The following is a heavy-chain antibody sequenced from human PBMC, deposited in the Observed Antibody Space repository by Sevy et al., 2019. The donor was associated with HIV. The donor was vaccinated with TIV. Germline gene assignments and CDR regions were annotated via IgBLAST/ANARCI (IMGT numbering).Heavy chain of an antibody. CDR3: AREDIRVAGIGYYFHS. V-gene: IGHV3-30*04. J-gene: IGHJ4*02. D-gene: IGHD6-19*01. CDR1: GFTFSTYA. CDR2: ISYDGSNK. Sequence: GGSLRLSCAASGFTFSTYAIHWVRQAPGKGLEWVAAISYDGSNKYYADSVKGRFTISRDNSNNTLNLQMNSLRAEDTAVYYCAREDIRVAGIGYYFHSWGQGTLVTVSS.